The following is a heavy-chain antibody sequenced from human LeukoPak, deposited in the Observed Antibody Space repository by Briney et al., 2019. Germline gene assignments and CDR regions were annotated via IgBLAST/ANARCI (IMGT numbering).Heavy chain of an antibody. CDR3: ARVLFNSGYDS. J-gene: IGHJ5*01. CDR2: INPNSGET. D-gene: IGHD3-9*01. V-gene: IGHV1-2*02. CDR1: GFTFTGAY. Sequence: GASVKVSCKASGFTFTGAYMHWVRQAPGQGLEWMGWINPNSGETGYEQKFQGRVTMTRDTSIDTVHMELGSLTSDDTAVYYCARVLFNSGYDSWGQGTLVTVSS.